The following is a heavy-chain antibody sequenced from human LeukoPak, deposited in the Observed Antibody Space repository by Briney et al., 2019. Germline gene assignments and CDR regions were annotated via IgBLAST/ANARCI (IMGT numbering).Heavy chain of an antibody. Sequence: GGSLRLSCAASGFTFSSFAMHWVRQAPGKGLEWVAVISYDGSNKYYADSVKGRFTISRDSSKNTLYLQMNSLRAEDTAVYYCAGDSSGNYFDNWGQGTLVTVSS. J-gene: IGHJ4*02. CDR2: ISYDGSNK. CDR1: GFTFSSFA. CDR3: AGDSSGNYFDN. V-gene: IGHV3-33*01. D-gene: IGHD6-19*01.